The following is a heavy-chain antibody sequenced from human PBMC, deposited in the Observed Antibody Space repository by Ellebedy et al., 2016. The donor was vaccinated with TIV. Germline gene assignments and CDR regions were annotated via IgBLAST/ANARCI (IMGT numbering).Heavy chain of an antibody. Sequence: GGSLRLSCAASGLTFGSHWMTWVRQAPGKGLEWVAFISPDGTEITYVDSVKGRFTIFRDNLKNSLSLNMDSLRVEDTALYYCARDPEWGALDIWGQGTMVTVSS. CDR2: ISPDGTEI. CDR1: GLTFGSHW. D-gene: IGHD1-26*01. CDR3: ARDPEWGALDI. J-gene: IGHJ3*02. V-gene: IGHV3-7*01.